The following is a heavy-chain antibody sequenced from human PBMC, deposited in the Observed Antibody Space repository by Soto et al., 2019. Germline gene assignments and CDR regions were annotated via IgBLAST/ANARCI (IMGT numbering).Heavy chain of an antibody. J-gene: IGHJ1*01. CDR3: AILGYDVGH. Sequence: QVQLQESGPGLVKPSQTLSLTCTVSGASVSTGDYYWSWIRQPPGKGLEWIGYIYYSGSTYYNPSLKSRGTISIDTSQNQFSLKLTSVTAADTAVYYGAILGYDVGHWGQGTLVTVSS. CDR1: GASVSTGDYY. D-gene: IGHD3-22*01. CDR2: IYYSGST. V-gene: IGHV4-30-4*01.